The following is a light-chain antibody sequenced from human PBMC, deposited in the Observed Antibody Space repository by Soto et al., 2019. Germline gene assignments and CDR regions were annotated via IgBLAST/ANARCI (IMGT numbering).Light chain of an antibody. V-gene: IGKV1-27*01. Sequence: DIQMTQSPSSLSASVGDRVTITCRASQAINNYLAWYQQKPGKVPTLLISAASTLQSGVPSRFSGSGSGTDFTLTISSLQPEDFATYYCQKFNAVPTFGGGTKV. CDR3: QKFNAVPT. J-gene: IGKJ4*01. CDR2: AAS. CDR1: QAINNY.